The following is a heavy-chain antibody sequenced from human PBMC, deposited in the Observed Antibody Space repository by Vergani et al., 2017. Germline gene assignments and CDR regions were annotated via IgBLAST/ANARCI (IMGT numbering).Heavy chain of an antibody. Sequence: QLQLQESGPGLVKPSETLSLPCTVSGGSISSSSYYWGWIRQPPGKGLEWIGSIYYSGSTYYNPSLKSRVTISVDTSKNQFSLKLSSVTAADTAVYYCARQGRGIVVVITKPFDYWGQGTLVTVSS. J-gene: IGHJ4*02. CDR1: GGSISSSSYY. CDR2: IYYSGST. D-gene: IGHD3-22*01. CDR3: ARQGRGIVVVITKPFDY. V-gene: IGHV4-39*01.